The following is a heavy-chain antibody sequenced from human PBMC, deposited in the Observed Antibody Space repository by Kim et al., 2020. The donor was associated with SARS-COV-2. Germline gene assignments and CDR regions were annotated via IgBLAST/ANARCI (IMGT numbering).Heavy chain of an antibody. D-gene: IGHD6-19*01. Sequence: SNKDYADSVKGRFTNSRDNAKNTLYLQMNSLKPEDTSVYYCARESGSGCDYWGQGTLVTVSS. J-gene: IGHJ4*02. CDR3: ARESGSGCDY. CDR2: SNK. V-gene: IGHV3-30*01.